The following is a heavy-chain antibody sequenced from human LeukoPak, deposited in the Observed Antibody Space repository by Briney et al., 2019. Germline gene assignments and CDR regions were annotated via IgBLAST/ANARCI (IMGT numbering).Heavy chain of an antibody. CDR2: INHSGST. CDR1: GGSFSGYY. V-gene: IGHV4-34*01. D-gene: IGHD2-2*01. CDR3: ARKATPGCSSTSCYTSFDY. J-gene: IGHJ4*02. Sequence: SETLSLTCAVYGGSFSGYYWSWIRQPPGKGLEWIGEINHSGSTNYNPSLKSRVTIPVDTSKNQFSLKLSSVTAADTAVYYCARKATPGCSSTSCYTSFDYWGQGTLVTVSS.